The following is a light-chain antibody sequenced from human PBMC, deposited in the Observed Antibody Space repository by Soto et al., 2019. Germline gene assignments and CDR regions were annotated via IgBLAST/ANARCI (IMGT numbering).Light chain of an antibody. Sequence: DIVLTQSPGTLSLSPGERATLSCRASQSISSSYLAWFQQKPGQSPGLLIYGASTRATGIPARFSGSGSGTEFTLTISSLQSEDFAVYYCQQYNNWPPGTFGPGTKVDIK. CDR1: QSISSSY. V-gene: IGKV3-15*01. CDR3: QQYNNWPPGT. J-gene: IGKJ3*01. CDR2: GAS.